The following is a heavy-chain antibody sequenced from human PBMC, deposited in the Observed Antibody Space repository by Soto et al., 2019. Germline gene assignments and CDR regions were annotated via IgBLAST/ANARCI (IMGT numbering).Heavy chain of an antibody. D-gene: IGHD2-15*01. CDR3: AKDHRRYCSGGSCYSFDF. Sequence: GGSLRLSCAASGFTFRSYAMHWVRQAPGKGLEWVALISYDGSNKYSADSVKGRFTISRDNSKNTLYLQMNSLRAEDTAVYYCAKDHRRYCSGGSCYSFDFWGQGTLVTVSS. CDR1: GFTFRSYA. J-gene: IGHJ4*02. V-gene: IGHV3-30*04. CDR2: ISYDGSNK.